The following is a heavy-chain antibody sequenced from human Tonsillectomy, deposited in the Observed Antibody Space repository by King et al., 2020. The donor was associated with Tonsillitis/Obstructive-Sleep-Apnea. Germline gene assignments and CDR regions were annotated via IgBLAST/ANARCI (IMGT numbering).Heavy chain of an antibody. CDR1: GFTFSSYE. V-gene: IGHV3-48*03. Sequence: VQLVESGGGLVQPGGSLRLSCAASGFTFSSYEMNWVRQAPGKGLEWVSYISSSGSTIYYADSVKGRFTISRDNAKNSLYLQMNSLRAEDTAVYYCARGSLGYCSSTSCSDFDYWGXGTLVTVSS. CDR2: ISSSGSTI. D-gene: IGHD2-2*01. CDR3: ARGSLGYCSSTSCSDFDY. J-gene: IGHJ4*02.